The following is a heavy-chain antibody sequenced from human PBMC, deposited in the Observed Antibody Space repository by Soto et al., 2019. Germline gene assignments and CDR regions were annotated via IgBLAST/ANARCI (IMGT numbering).Heavy chain of an antibody. D-gene: IGHD5-18*01. J-gene: IGHJ5*02. Sequence: QVHLQESGPGLVKPSQTLSLTCTVSGGSISSGDYYWSWIRQPPGKGLEWLGSIYYSGSTYYNPSLNSRVTISLDTSKHQFSLKLSSATAADTPVYCCARAGYNYGLGWFDPWGQGNLVTVSS. CDR1: GGSISSGDYY. V-gene: IGHV4-30-4*01. CDR2: IYYSGST. CDR3: ARAGYNYGLGWFDP.